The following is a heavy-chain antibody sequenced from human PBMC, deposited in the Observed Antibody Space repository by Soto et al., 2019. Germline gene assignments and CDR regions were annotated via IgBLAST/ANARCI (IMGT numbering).Heavy chain of an antibody. V-gene: IGHV4-4*07. D-gene: IGHD2-2*01. CDR2: IYTSGST. J-gene: IGHJ4*02. CDR3: ARACSSNSCYDVFDY. Sequence: SETLALSCTVSGDSISSYYWSWIRQPSGKGLEWIGRIYTSGSTNYNPSIKSRVTMSVDTSKNQFSLKLSYVTAADTAVYYCARACSSNSCYDVFDYWGQGTLVTVSS. CDR1: GDSISSYY.